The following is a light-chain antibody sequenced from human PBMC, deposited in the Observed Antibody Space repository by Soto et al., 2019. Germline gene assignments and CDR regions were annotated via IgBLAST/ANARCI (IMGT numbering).Light chain of an antibody. Sequence: DIQMTQSPSSLSASVGDRVTITCRASQSISSYLNWYQQKPGKAPKLLIYAASSLQSGVPSRFSGSGSVTDFTLTISSLQPEDFATYYCQQSYSTPPWTCGQGTKVEIK. CDR1: QSISSY. V-gene: IGKV1-39*01. J-gene: IGKJ1*01. CDR2: AAS. CDR3: QQSYSTPPWT.